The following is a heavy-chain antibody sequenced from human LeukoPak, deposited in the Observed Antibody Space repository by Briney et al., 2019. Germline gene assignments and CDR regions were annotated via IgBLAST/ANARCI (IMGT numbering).Heavy chain of an antibody. CDR2: IYSGGST. V-gene: IGHV3-53*01. Sequence: PGGSLRLSCAASGSTVSSNYMSWVRQAPGKGLEWVSVIYSGGSTYYADSVKGRFTISRDNSKNTLYLQMNSLRAEDTAVYYCARDRYNWNYGDYYYYMDVWGKGTTVTVSS. CDR3: ARDRYNWNYGDYYYYMDV. D-gene: IGHD1-7*01. J-gene: IGHJ6*03. CDR1: GSTVSSNY.